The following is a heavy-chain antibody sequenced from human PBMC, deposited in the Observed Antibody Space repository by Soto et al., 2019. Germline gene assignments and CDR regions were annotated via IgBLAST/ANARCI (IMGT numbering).Heavy chain of an antibody. Sequence: QVQLQESGPGLVKPSQTLSLTCTVSGGSISSGGYYWSWIRQHPGKGLEWIGYIYYSGSTYYNPSLKSRVTISVDTSKNQFSLKLSSVTAAYTAVYYCARDYNGSGSYPFDPWGQGTLVTVSS. J-gene: IGHJ5*02. CDR2: IYYSGST. D-gene: IGHD3-10*01. CDR3: ARDYNGSGSYPFDP. CDR1: GGSISSGGYY. V-gene: IGHV4-31*03.